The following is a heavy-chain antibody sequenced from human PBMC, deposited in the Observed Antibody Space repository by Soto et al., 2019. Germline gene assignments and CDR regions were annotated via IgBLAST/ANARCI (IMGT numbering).Heavy chain of an antibody. CDR2: IYLGGSI. CDR1: GASITSHY. CDR3: ARARYDSIGFNLGP. J-gene: IGHJ5*02. Sequence: QVQLQESGPGLVKPSETLSLTCNVSGASITSHYFAWIRQTPGRRLEWLGFIYLGGSINYNPSFKSRVIIXAXTXXTQFAVRLSSVTAADTAVYYCARARYDSIGFNLGPWGLGTLVTVSS. D-gene: IGHD3-22*01. V-gene: IGHV4-59*11.